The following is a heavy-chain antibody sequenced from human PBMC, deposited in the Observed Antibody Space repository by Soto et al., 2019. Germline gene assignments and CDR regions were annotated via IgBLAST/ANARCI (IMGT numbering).Heavy chain of an antibody. J-gene: IGHJ4*02. CDR3: ARDRSTPAGTAMAYYFDY. Sequence: QVQLQESGPGLVKPSQTLSLTCTVSGGSISSGGYYWSWIRQHPGKGLEWIGYIYYSGSTYYNPSLKSRVTISVDTSKNQFSLKLSSVTAADTAVYYCARDRSTPAGTAMAYYFDYWGQGTLVTVSS. D-gene: IGHD5-18*01. CDR2: IYYSGST. V-gene: IGHV4-31*03. CDR1: GGSISSGGYY.